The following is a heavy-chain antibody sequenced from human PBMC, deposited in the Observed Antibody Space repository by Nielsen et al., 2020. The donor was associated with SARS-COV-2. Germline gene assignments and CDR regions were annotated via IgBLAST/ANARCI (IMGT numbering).Heavy chain of an antibody. D-gene: IGHD3-10*01. V-gene: IGHV5-51*01. CDR1: GYSFTRYW. Sequence: GSLRLSCKASGYSFTRYWIGWVRQMPGKGLEWMGIIYPGDSDTRYSPSSQGQVTISADKSISTAYLEWSSLKASDTAMYYCARHDITMVRGVIVYYYGMDVWGQGTTVTVSS. CDR3: ARHDITMVRGVIVYYYGMDV. CDR2: IYPGDSDT. J-gene: IGHJ6*02.